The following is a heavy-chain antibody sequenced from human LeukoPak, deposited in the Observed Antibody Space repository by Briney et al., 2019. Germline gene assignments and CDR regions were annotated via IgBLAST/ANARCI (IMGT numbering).Heavy chain of an antibody. Sequence: GGSLRLSCAASGFTFNRSWMNWVRQAPGKGLEWVANMDPSGSQKRYVDSVKGCFIISKDNPGASLYLDVYSLRAEDTAIYYCAIWTSGNYWGQGTLVTVSS. J-gene: IGHJ4*02. CDR1: GFTFNRSW. D-gene: IGHD1-1*01. CDR2: MDPSGSQK. V-gene: IGHV3-7*01. CDR3: AIWTSGNY.